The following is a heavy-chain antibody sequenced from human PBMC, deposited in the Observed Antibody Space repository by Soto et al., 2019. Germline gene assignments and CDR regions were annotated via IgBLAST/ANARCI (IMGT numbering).Heavy chain of an antibody. D-gene: IGHD5-12*01. CDR1: GGTFSSYT. CDR2: IIPILGIA. Sequence: QVQLVQSGAEVKKPGSSVKVSCKASGGTFSSYTISWVRQAPGQGLEWMGRIIPILGIANYAQKFQSRVTITADKSTSTAYMDQSSLRDEATAVYYCARDRGDGYNNIWGQGTMVTVSS. V-gene: IGHV1-69*08. CDR3: ARDRGDGYNNI. J-gene: IGHJ3*02.